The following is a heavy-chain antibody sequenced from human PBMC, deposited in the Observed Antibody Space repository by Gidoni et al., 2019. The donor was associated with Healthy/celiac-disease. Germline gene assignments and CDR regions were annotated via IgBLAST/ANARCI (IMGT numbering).Heavy chain of an antibody. CDR2: IIPIFGTA. V-gene: IGHV1-69*06. CDR3: ARAPYDFWSGYPNWYFDL. CDR1: GGTFSSYA. Sequence: QVQLVQSGAEVKKPGSSVKVSCKASGGTFSSYAISWVRQAPGQGLEWMGGIIPIFGTANYAQKFQGRVTITADKSTSTAYMELSSLRSEDTAVYYCARAPYDFWSGYPNWYFDLWGRGTLVTVSS. J-gene: IGHJ2*01. D-gene: IGHD3-3*01.